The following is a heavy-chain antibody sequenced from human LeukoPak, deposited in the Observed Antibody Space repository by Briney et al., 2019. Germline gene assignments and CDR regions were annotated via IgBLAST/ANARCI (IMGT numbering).Heavy chain of an antibody. J-gene: IGHJ4*02. V-gene: IGHV1-2*02. Sequence: ASVKASCKASGYTFTGYYMHWVRQAPGQGLEWMGWINPNSGGTNYAQKFQGRVTMTRDTSISTAYMELNRLGSDDTAVYYCARGLGAQGRKDFDYWGQGTLVTVSS. CDR1: GYTFTGYY. CDR2: INPNSGGT. D-gene: IGHD1-26*01. CDR3: ARGLGAQGRKDFDY.